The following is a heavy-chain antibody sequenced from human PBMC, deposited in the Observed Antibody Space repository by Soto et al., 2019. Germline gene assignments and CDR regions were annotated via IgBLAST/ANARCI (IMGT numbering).Heavy chain of an antibody. J-gene: IGHJ4*02. CDR3: AREALGIAAAGTFDY. V-gene: IGHV3-30-3*01. Sequence: GGSLRLSCAASGFTFRSYAMHWVRQAPGKGLEWVAVISYDGSNKYYADSVKGRFTISRDNSKNTLYLQMNSLRAEDTAVYYCAREALGIAAAGTFDYWGQGTLVTVSS. CDR2: ISYDGSNK. D-gene: IGHD6-13*01. CDR1: GFTFRSYA.